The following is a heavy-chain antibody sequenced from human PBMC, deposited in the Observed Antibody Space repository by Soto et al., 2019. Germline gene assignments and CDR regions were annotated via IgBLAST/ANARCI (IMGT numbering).Heavy chain of an antibody. Sequence: SETLSLTCTVSGGSISSGDYYWSWIRQPPGKGLEWIGYIYYSGSTYYNPSLKSRVTISVDTSKNQFSLKLSSVTAADTAVYYCAREKTASNDYGDFVAGGADYWGQGTLVTVSS. J-gene: IGHJ4*02. CDR3: AREKTASNDYGDFVAGGADY. CDR1: GGSISSGDYY. D-gene: IGHD4-17*01. V-gene: IGHV4-30-4*01. CDR2: IYYSGST.